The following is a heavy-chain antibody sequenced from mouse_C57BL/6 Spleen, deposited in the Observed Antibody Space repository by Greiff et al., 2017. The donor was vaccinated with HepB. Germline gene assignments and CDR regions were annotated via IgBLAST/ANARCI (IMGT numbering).Heavy chain of an antibody. CDR3: AGGPRGFAY. V-gene: IGHV1-82*01. CDR2: IYPGDGDT. Sequence: QVQLQQSGPELVKPGASVKISCKASGYAFSSSWMNWVKQRPGKGLEWIGRIYPGDGDTNYNGKFKGKATLTADKSSSTAYMQLSSLTSEDSAVYFCAGGPRGFAYWGQGTLVTVSA. CDR1: GYAFSSSW. J-gene: IGHJ3*01.